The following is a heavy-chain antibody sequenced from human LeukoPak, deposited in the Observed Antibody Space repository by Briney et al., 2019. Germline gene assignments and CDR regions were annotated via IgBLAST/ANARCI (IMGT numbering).Heavy chain of an antibody. J-gene: IGHJ4*02. D-gene: IGHD2-21*01. CDR2: IKSDGSST. Sequence: GGSLRLSCAASGFTFSNYWMHWVRQAPGKELVWVSRIKSDGSSTNYADSVKGRFTISRDNAKNSVFLQMNSLRVEDTAVYYCARETAHCGGDCYDYWGQGTLVTVSS. CDR1: GFTFSNYW. CDR3: ARETAHCGGDCYDY. V-gene: IGHV3-74*01.